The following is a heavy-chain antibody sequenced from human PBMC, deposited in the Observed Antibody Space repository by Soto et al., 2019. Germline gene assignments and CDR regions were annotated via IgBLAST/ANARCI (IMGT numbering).Heavy chain of an antibody. CDR2: IKAGNGNT. CDR1: GYTFTSYT. J-gene: IGHJ4*02. Sequence: QVQLVQSGAEVKKPGASVKVSCKASGYTFTSYTMHWVRQAPGQRLEWMGWIKAGNGNTKYSQKFQGRVTITRDTSASTAYMEPSSLRSEDTAVYYCASSIRLAGDYWGQGTLVTVSS. V-gene: IGHV1-3*01. CDR3: ASSIRLAGDY.